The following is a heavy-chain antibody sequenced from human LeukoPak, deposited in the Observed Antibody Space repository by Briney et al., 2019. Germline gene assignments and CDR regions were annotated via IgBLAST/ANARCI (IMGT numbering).Heavy chain of an antibody. Sequence: QSGGSLRLSCAASGFTFSSYGMHWVRQAPGKGLEWVAVIWYDGSNKYCADSVKGRFTISRDNSKNTLYLQMNSLRAEDTAVYYCARDRVGPAASIAAAGTREPSGWFDPWGQGTLVTVSS. J-gene: IGHJ5*02. CDR3: ARDRVGPAASIAAAGTREPSGWFDP. V-gene: IGHV3-33*01. CDR2: IWYDGSNK. CDR1: GFTFSSYG. D-gene: IGHD6-13*01.